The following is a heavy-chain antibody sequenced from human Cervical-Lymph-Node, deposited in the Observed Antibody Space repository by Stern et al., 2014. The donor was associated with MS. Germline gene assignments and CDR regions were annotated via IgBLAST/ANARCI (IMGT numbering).Heavy chain of an antibody. V-gene: IGHV1-69*01. J-gene: IGHJ4*02. Sequence: QVQLVESGAEVKKPGSSGKVSCKASGGTFSSYAISWVRQAPGQGLEWMGGIIPIFGTANYAQKFQGRVTITADESTSTAYMELSSLRSEDTAVYYCARDRYYYDSSGYYYEYYFDYWGQGTLVTVSS. CDR2: IIPIFGTA. CDR3: ARDRYYYDSSGYYYEYYFDY. CDR1: GGTFSSYA. D-gene: IGHD3-22*01.